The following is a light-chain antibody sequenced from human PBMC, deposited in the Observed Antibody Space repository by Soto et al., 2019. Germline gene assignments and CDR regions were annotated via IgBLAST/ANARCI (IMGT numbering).Light chain of an antibody. Sequence: DIPMTPYQTTLSSSLGDIVTITCRASQSIGTWLAWYQRKPGKAPKLLIYDASSLEFGVPSRFSGSGSGTEFTLTISSLQPDDFASYYCQQYNTFWTVGQGTKVDIK. CDR3: QQYNTFWT. J-gene: IGKJ1*01. V-gene: IGKV1-5*01. CDR2: DAS. CDR1: QSIGTW.